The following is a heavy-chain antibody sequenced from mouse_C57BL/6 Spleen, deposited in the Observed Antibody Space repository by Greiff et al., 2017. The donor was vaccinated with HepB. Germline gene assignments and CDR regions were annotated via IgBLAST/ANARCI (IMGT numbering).Heavy chain of an antibody. Sequence: DVKLVESEGGLVQPGSSMKLSCTASGFTFSDYYMAWVRQVPEKGLEWVANINYDGSSTYYLDSLKSRFIISRDNAKNILYLQMSSLKSEDTATYYCAREYLLYAMDYWGQGTSVTVSS. CDR2: INYDGSST. J-gene: IGHJ4*01. CDR1: GFTFSDYY. V-gene: IGHV5-16*01. CDR3: AREYLLYAMDY. D-gene: IGHD5-1*01.